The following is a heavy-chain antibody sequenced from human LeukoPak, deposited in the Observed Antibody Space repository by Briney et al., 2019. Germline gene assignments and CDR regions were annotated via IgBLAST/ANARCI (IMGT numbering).Heavy chain of an antibody. CDR1: GGSISSGGYY. CDR3: ARDRAPENWNHGYDP. Sequence: PSETLSLTCTVSGGSISSGGYYWSWIRQHPGKGLEWIGYIYYSGSTYYNPSLKSRVTISVDTSKNQFSLKLSSVTAADMAVYYCARDRAPENWNHGYDPWGQGTLVTVSS. V-gene: IGHV4-31*03. J-gene: IGHJ5*02. D-gene: IGHD1-14*01. CDR2: IYYSGST.